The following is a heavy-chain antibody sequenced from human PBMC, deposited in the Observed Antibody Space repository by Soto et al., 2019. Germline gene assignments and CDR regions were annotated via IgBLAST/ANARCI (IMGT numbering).Heavy chain of an antibody. CDR1: GGTFRSYA. Sequence: QVQLVQSGAEVKKPGSSVKVSCKASGGTFRSYAISWVRQAPGQGHEWMGGIIPIFGTANYAQNFQGRVTPTADESTSTAYLELSSMRSEDTAVYYCARVPLERWLQPDYYYDMDVWGQGTTVTVSS. CDR3: ARVPLERWLQPDYYYDMDV. CDR2: IIPIFGTA. V-gene: IGHV1-69*01. J-gene: IGHJ6*02. D-gene: IGHD5-12*01.